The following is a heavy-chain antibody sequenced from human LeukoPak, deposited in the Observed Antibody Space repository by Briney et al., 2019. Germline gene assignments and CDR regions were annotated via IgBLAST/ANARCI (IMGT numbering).Heavy chain of an antibody. V-gene: IGHV4-34*01. J-gene: IGHJ4*02. Sequence: SETLSLTCAVYGGSFSGYYWSWIRQPPGKGLEWIGEINHSGSTNYNPSLKSRVTISVDTSKNQFSLKLSSVTAADTAVYYCARVSIERYSRHYYFDYWGQGTLVTVSS. CDR2: INHSGST. CDR3: ARVSIERYSRHYYFDY. D-gene: IGHD6-13*01. CDR1: GGSFSGYY.